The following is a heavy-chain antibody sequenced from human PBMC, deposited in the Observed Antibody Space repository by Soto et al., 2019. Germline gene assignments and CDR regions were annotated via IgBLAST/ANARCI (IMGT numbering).Heavy chain of an antibody. CDR3: ARSPLYDFWSGYCLYYYYYGMDV. J-gene: IGHJ6*02. V-gene: IGHV4-59*02. CDR2: TSYTGNT. D-gene: IGHD3-3*01. Sequence: PSETLSLTCFVSGGSVTSHHWSWIRQFPGQGLEWIAYTSYTGNTNYNPSLQSRVTISLDTSKNQLSLKLTSMTAADTAVYYCARSPLYDFWSGYCLYYYYYGMDVWGQGTTVTVSS. CDR1: GGSVTSHH.